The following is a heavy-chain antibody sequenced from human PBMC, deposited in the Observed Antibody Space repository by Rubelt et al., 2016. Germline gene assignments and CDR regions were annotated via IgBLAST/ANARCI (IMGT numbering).Heavy chain of an antibody. CDR2: ISTYNGKT. D-gene: IGHD3-10*01. CDR1: GYTFIRYG. V-gene: IGHV1-18*01. Sequence: QVQLVQSGAEVKKPGASVKVSCKASGYTFIRYGITWVRQAPGQGLEWMGWISTYNGKTNYAQKFQGRVTMTTGTSTSTAYMGLRSLRSDYTAVYYCAIDRKSLYFGDFIIDKEDYWGQGTLVTVSS. CDR3: AIDRKSLYFGDFIIDKEDY. J-gene: IGHJ4*02.